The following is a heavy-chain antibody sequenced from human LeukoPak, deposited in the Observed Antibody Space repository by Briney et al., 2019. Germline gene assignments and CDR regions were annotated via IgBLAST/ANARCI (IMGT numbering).Heavy chain of an antibody. CDR1: GGSVSSGSYY. J-gene: IGHJ4*02. CDR2: IYYSGST. CDR3: ARDFWGGPFDY. V-gene: IGHV4-61*01. D-gene: IGHD3-16*01. Sequence: SETLSFTCTVSGGSVSSGSYYWSWIRQPPGKGLEWIGYIYYSGSTNYNPSLKSRVTISVDTSKNQFSLKLSSVTAADTAVYYCARDFWGGPFDYWGQGTLVTVSS.